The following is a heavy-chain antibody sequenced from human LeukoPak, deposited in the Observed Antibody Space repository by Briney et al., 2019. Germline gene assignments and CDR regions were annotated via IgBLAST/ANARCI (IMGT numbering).Heavy chain of an antibody. D-gene: IGHD5-24*01. V-gene: IGHV4-34*01. Sequence: MPSETLSLTCAVYGGSFSGYYWSWIRQPPGKGLEWIGEINHSGSTNYNPSLKSRVTISVDTSKNQFSLKLSSVTAADTAVYYCATQRWGNFPHYYMDVWGKGTTVTVSS. CDR2: INHSGST. CDR3: ATQRWGNFPHYYMDV. CDR1: GGSFSGYY. J-gene: IGHJ6*03.